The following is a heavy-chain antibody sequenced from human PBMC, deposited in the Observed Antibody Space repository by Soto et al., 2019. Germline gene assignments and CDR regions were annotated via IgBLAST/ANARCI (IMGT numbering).Heavy chain of an antibody. CDR1: GFTVSSNS. Sequence: EVPLVESGGGLVQPGGSLRLSCAASGFTVSSNSMSWVRQAPGKGLEWVSVIYSGGSTYYADSVKGRFTISRDNSKNTLYLQMNSLRAEDTAVYYCARERVVAATDWGQGTLVTVSS. CDR3: ARERVVAATD. J-gene: IGHJ4*02. D-gene: IGHD2-15*01. CDR2: IYSGGST. V-gene: IGHV3-66*01.